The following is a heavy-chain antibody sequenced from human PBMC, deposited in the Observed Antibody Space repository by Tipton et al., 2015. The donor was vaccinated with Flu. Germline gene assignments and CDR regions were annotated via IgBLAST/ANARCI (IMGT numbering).Heavy chain of an antibody. CDR3: ARSIVGSITEPNYLDY. CDR1: GGPISTDY. J-gene: IGHJ4*02. Sequence: GLVKPSETLALTCIVSGGPISTDYGSWIRQPPGKGLEWIGYMYNSGSTNYNPSLKSRVTISVDTSKNQFSLRLTSVTAADTAVYYCARSIVGSITEPNYLDYWGQGTLVTVSS. V-gene: IGHV4-59*01. D-gene: IGHD1-26*01. CDR2: MYNSGST.